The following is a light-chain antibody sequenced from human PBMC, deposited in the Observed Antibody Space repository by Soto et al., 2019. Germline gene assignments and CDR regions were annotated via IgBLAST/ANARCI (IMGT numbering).Light chain of an antibody. V-gene: IGKV3-20*01. CDR1: QSVSGY. CDR3: QQYGSSGT. Sequence: PGERATLLCRASQSVSGYLAWYQQKPGQAPRLLIYGASNRATGIPDRFSGSGSGTDFTLTISRLEPEDFAVYYCQQYGSSGTFGQGTKVEIK. J-gene: IGKJ1*01. CDR2: GAS.